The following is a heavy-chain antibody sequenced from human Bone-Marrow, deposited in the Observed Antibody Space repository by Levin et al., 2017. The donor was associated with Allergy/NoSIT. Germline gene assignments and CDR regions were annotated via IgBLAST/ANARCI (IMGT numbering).Heavy chain of an antibody. V-gene: IGHV3-7*04. D-gene: IGHD5-18*01. CDR2: IKQDGSEK. CDR3: ARPGIEVWQQGAFDI. J-gene: IGHJ3*02. Sequence: PGGSLRLSCVASGFTFSSYWMSWVRQAPGKGLEWVANIKQDGSEKYYVDSVEGRFTISRDNAKSSLYLQMNSLRAEDTALYYCARPGIEVWQQGAFDIWGQGTMVTVSS. CDR1: GFTFSSYW.